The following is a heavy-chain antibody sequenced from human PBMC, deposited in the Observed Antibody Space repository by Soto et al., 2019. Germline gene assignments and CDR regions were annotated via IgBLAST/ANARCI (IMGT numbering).Heavy chain of an antibody. CDR2: IYHSGST. CDR3: AAGAIFGVVPLDY. CDR1: GGSISSGGYS. Sequence: QLQLQESGSGLVKPSQTLSLTCAVSGGSISSGGYSWSWIRQPPGKGLEWIGYIYHSGSTYYNPSXXXRXXISVDRSKNQFSLKLSSVTAAATAVYYCAAGAIFGVVPLDYWGQGTLVTVSS. J-gene: IGHJ4*02. V-gene: IGHV4-30-2*01. D-gene: IGHD3-3*01.